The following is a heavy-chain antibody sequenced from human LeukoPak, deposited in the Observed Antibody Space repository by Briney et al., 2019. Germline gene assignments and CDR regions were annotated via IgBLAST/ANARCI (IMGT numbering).Heavy chain of an antibody. J-gene: IGHJ4*02. D-gene: IGHD2-15*01. V-gene: IGHV3-23*01. CDR3: AKDLLAWDLVVVVAATLDY. CDR1: GFTFSSYA. Sequence: GGSLRLSCAASGFTFSSYAMSWVRQAPGKGLEWVSAISGSGGSTYYADSVKGRFTISRDNSKNTLYLQMNSLRAEDTAVYYCAKDLLAWDLVVVVAATLDYWGQGTLVSVSS. CDR2: ISGSGGST.